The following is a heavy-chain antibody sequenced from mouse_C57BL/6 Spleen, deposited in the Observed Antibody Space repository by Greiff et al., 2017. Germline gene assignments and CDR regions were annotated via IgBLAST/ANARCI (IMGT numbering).Heavy chain of an antibody. CDR3: ARALDGYFDY. CDR1: GYTFPSYW. J-gene: IGHJ2*01. D-gene: IGHD2-3*01. Sequence: QVQLQQPGAELVKPGASVKLSCKASGYTFPSYWLQWVKPRPGQGLEWFGEIDPSDSYTNYNQKFKGKATLTVDTSSSTAYMQLSSLTSEDSAVYYCARALDGYFDYWGQGTTLTVSS. V-gene: IGHV1-50*01. CDR2: IDPSDSYT.